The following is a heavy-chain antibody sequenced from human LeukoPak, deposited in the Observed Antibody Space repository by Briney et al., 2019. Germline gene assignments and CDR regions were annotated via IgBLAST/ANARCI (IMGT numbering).Heavy chain of an antibody. V-gene: IGHV6-1*01. CDR3: ARGTGSLDY. Sequence: SQTLSLTCAISGGSFSSKSASWNWIRQSPSRGLEWLGRTYSRSKWFNDYAVSVKSRMTINPGTSKNQFSLHLTSVTPDDTAVYYCARGTGSLDYWGQGTPVTVSS. J-gene: IGHJ4*02. CDR1: GGSFSSKSAS. D-gene: IGHD1-26*01. CDR2: TYSRSKWFN.